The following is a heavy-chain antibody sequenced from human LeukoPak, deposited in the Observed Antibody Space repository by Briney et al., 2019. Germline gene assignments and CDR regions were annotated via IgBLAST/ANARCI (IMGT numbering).Heavy chain of an antibody. D-gene: IGHD6-13*01. CDR1: GGSISSHSYY. V-gene: IGHV4-39*01. CDR2: IYYSGNT. Sequence: SETLTLTCTVSGGSISSHSYYWGWIRQPPGKGLEWIGSIYYSGNTYYNPSLKSRVTISVDTSKNQFSLKLSSVTAANTAVYYCASHDPIAAAAINWGQGTLVTVSS. J-gene: IGHJ4*02. CDR3: ASHDPIAAAAIN.